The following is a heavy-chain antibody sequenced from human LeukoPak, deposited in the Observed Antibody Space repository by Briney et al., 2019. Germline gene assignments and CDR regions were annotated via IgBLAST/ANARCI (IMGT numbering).Heavy chain of an antibody. V-gene: IGHV4-34*01. CDR3: ARVWDYVWGSYWPNDEAFDI. CDR2: INHSGST. D-gene: IGHD3-16*01. Sequence: SETLSLTCAVYGGSFSGYYWSWIRQPPGKGLEWIGEINHSGSTNYNPSLKSRVTISVDTSKNQLSLKLSSVTAADTAVYYCARVWDYVWGSYWPNDEAFDIWGQGTMVTVSS. J-gene: IGHJ3*02. CDR1: GGSFSGYY.